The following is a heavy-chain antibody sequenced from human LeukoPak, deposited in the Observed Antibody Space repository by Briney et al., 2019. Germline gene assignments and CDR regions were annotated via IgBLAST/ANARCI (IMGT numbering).Heavy chain of an antibody. CDR1: QFTFNGSW. D-gene: IGHD1-1*01. CDR3: AIWTSGNY. CDR2: MDPTGSQK. Sequence: PGGSLRLSCADSQFTFNGSWMNWVGQAPGKGLEWVANMDPTGSQKRYVDSVRGRFTISKDNPGASLYLDMHSLRAEDTAIYYCAIWTSGNYWGQGTLVTVSS. V-gene: IGHV3-7*01. J-gene: IGHJ4*02.